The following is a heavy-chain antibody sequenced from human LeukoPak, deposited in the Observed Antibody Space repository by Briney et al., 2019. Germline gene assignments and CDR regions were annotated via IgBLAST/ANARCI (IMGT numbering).Heavy chain of an antibody. J-gene: IGHJ5*02. CDR3: TRDAGTYNWLDP. CDR1: GCTFSDCS. Sequence: GGSLKLSCAASGCTFSDCSIHWVRQASGKGLEWVRLIDKKTKNYETASAASVRGRFTISRDDSQNTAYLQMYSLETEDTALYYCTRDAGTYNWLDPWGQGTLVTVSS. D-gene: IGHD1-26*01. CDR2: IDKKTKNYET. V-gene: IGHV3-73*01.